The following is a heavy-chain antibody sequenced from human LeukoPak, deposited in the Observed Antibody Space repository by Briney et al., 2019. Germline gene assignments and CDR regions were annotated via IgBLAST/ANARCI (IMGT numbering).Heavy chain of an antibody. J-gene: IGHJ6*04. V-gene: IGHV1-69*13. CDR3: ARAYCSSTSCYAPTDYYYGMDV. Sequence: ASVKVSCKASGGTFSSYAISWVRQAPGQGLEWMGGIIPIFGTANYAQKFQGRVTITADESTSTAYMELGSLRSEDTAVYYCARAYCSSTSCYAPTDYYYGMDVWGKGTTVTVSS. D-gene: IGHD2-2*01. CDR2: IIPIFGTA. CDR1: GGTFSSYA.